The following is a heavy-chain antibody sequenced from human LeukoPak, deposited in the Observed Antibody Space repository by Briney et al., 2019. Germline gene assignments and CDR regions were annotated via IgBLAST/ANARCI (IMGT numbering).Heavy chain of an antibody. CDR2: ISGSGGST. CDR1: GFTFSSYA. Sequence: GGSLRLSCAASGFTFSSYAMSWVRQAPGKGLEWVSAISGSGGSTYYADPVKGRFTISRDNSKNTLYLQMNSLRAEDTAVYYCAKVPRLYIDMDVWGKGTTVTVSS. D-gene: IGHD1-14*01. J-gene: IGHJ6*03. V-gene: IGHV3-23*01. CDR3: AKVPRLYIDMDV.